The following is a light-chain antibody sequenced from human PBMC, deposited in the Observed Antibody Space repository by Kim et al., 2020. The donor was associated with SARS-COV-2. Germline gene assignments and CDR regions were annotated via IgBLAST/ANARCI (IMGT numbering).Light chain of an antibody. CDR1: QSVSNN. J-gene: IGKJ1*01. V-gene: IGKV3-15*01. Sequence: LSPGESATLSCRTSQSVSNNVAWYQQKPGPAPRLLIYDVSTRATDIPARFSGSGSGTDFSLTISSLQSEDFAVYYCQHYSNWPRTFGQGTKVEIK. CDR3: QHYSNWPRT. CDR2: DVS.